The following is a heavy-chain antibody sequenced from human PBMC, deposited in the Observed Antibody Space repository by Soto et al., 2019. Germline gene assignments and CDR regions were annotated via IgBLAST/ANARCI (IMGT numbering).Heavy chain of an antibody. CDR1: GFTFSSYW. Sequence: EVQLVESGGGLVQPGGSLRLSCAASGFTFSSYWMTWVRQAPGEGLEWVAFMNEDGSETYYVGSVKGRFTISRDNAKNSLYLQVNSIGAEDTAVYYCARVRWYFDLWGRGTLVTVSS. J-gene: IGHJ2*01. CDR3: ARVRWYFDL. CDR2: MNEDGSET. V-gene: IGHV3-7*01.